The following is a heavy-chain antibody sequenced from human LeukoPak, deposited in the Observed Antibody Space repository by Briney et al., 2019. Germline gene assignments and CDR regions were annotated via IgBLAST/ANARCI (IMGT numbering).Heavy chain of an antibody. CDR1: GFTFDDYA. CDR3: ARTIVVVPAAMSDYPYYMDV. Sequence: PGRSLRLSCAASGFTFDDYAMHWVRQAPGKGLEWVSGISWNSGSIGYADSVKGRFTISRDNAKNSLYLQMNSLRAEDTAVYYCARTIVVVPAAMSDYPYYMDVWGKGTTVTVSS. J-gene: IGHJ6*03. D-gene: IGHD2-2*01. V-gene: IGHV3-9*01. CDR2: ISWNSGSI.